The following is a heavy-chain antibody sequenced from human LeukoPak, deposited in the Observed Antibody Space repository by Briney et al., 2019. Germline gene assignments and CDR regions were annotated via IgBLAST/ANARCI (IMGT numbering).Heavy chain of an antibody. J-gene: IGHJ6*02. CDR3: ARESLVSGTTRGNYYYYGMDV. V-gene: IGHV3-7*01. CDR1: GFTLSSYW. CDR2: IKQDGTEK. Sequence: GGSLRLSCAASGFTLSSYWMSWVRQAPGKGLEWVANIKQDGTEKYYVDSVKGRFTISRDNAKNSLYLQMNSLRAEDTAVYFCARESLVSGTTRGNYYYYGMDVWGQGSTVTVSS. D-gene: IGHD1-7*01.